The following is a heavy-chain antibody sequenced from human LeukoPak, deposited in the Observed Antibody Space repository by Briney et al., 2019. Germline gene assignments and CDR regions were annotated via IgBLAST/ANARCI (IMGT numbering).Heavy chain of an antibody. CDR3: ARVGMSGYYEDY. CDR2: IHYGGST. J-gene: IGHJ4*02. Sequence: SETLSLTCTVSGASISSYYWSWMRQPPGKGLEWIGYIHYGGSTNNNPSLKSRVTISVDTSRSQFSLKLSSVTAADTAVYYCARVGMSGYYEDYWGQGTLVTVSS. V-gene: IGHV4-59*01. D-gene: IGHD3-3*01. CDR1: GASISSYY.